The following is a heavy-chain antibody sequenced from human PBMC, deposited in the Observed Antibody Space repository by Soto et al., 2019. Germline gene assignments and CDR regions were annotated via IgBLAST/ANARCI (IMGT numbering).Heavy chain of an antibody. CDR2: MSSSGST. J-gene: IGHJ4*02. V-gene: IGHV4-59*01. CDR3: ARDRGSGSPWYYFDS. D-gene: IGHD6-25*01. Sequence: QVQLQESGPGLVKPSETLSLPCTVSGGSIRSYYWGWIRQPPGKGLEWIGYMSSSGSTDYNPSLKSRVTISVDTSKNQFSLKLNSVTAADTAVYYCARDRGSGSPWYYFDSWGQGTLLTVSS. CDR1: GGSIRSYY.